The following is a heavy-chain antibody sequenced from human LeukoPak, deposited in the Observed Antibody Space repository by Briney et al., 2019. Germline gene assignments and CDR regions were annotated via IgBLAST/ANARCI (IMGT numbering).Heavy chain of an antibody. CDR2: ISSRIISI. J-gene: IGHJ4*02. Sequence: GGSLRLSCAASGFTFSSYSMNWVRQARGKGLEWVSSISSRIISISYAHSLNRRFTISRYNATNSLYLQMNSLRSQDTAVYYCARVECDSSGYYPFDYWGQGTLVTVSS. CDR1: GFTFSSYS. V-gene: IGHV3-21*01. CDR3: ARVECDSSGYYPFDY. D-gene: IGHD3-22*01.